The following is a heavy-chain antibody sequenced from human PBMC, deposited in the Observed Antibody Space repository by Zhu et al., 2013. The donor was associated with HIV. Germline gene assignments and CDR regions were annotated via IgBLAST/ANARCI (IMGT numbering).Heavy chain of an antibody. CDR2: ISVYNGHT. J-gene: IGHJ6*02. CDR3: AREGGIAAVSFGMDV. V-gene: IGHV1-18*01. CDR1: GYTFTTYG. Sequence: QVQLVQSGAEVKKPGASVKVSCKASGYTFTTYGISWVRQAPGQGLEWMGWISVYNGHTNYAQKFQGRVTVTTDTSTSTVYMELRSLRSDDTAVYFCAREGGIAAVSFGMDVWGQGTTVTVS. D-gene: IGHD6-13*01.